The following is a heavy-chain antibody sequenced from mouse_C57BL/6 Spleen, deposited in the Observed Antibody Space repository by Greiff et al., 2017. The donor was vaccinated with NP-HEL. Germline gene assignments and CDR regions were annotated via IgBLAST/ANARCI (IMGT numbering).Heavy chain of an antibody. Sequence: VQLQQSGPVLVKPGASVKMSCKASGYTFTDYYMNWVKQSHGKSLEWIGVINPYNGGTSYNQKFKGKATLTVDKSSSTAYMELNSLTSEDSAVYYCARPYYYGSSYDWFAYWGQGTLVTVSA. CDR3: ARPYYYGSSYDWFAY. CDR2: INPYNGGT. V-gene: IGHV1-19*01. J-gene: IGHJ3*01. D-gene: IGHD1-1*01. CDR1: GYTFTDYY.